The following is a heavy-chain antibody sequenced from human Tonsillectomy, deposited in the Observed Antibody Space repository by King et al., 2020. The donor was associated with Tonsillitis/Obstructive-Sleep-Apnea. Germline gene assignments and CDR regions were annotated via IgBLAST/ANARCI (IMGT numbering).Heavy chain of an antibody. J-gene: IGHJ1*01. CDR3: AXXPXXX. CDR1: GFTFSSYG. Sequence: VQLVXSGGGLVKPGEXLXLSCAXSGFTFSSYGMNWVRQAPGXGLEXVSYXSSSSTYINYAXXVKGRFTXXRDNAXNSRYLQMNSLRAEDTAVYYCAXXPXXXWGXXXXGTXS. CDR2: XSSSSTYI. V-gene: IGHV3-21*01.